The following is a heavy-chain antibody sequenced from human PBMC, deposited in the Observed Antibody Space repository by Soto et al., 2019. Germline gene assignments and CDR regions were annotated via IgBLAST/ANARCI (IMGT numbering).Heavy chain of an antibody. Sequence: EVPLLESGGGLVQPGGSLRLSCAASGFTFSSYAMSWVRQAPGKGLEWVSAISGSGGSTYYADSVKGRFTISRDNSKNTLYLQMNSLRAEDTAVYYCAKVEIVATIKRNFDYWGQGTLVTVSS. J-gene: IGHJ4*02. V-gene: IGHV3-23*01. CDR1: GFTFSSYA. D-gene: IGHD5-12*01. CDR2: ISGSGGST. CDR3: AKVEIVATIKRNFDY.